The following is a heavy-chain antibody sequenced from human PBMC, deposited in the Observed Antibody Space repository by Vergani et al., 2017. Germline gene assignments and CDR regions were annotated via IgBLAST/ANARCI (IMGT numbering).Heavy chain of an antibody. CDR1: GFTVSNNY. J-gene: IGHJ6*02. CDR3: ARDMGYSYYYYYGMDV. CDR2: IYTGGST. Sequence: EVQLVESGGGLIQPGGSLRLSCVVSGFTVSNNYMSLVRQTPGKGLEWVSLIYTGGSTSYADSVMGRFTISRDNSKNMLYLQMNSLRVEDTAVYYCARDMGYSYYYYYGMDVWGQGTTVTVSS. D-gene: IGHD6-13*01. V-gene: IGHV3-53*01.